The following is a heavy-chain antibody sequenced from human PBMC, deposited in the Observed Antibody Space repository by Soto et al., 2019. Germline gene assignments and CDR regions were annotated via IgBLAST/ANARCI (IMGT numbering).Heavy chain of an antibody. D-gene: IGHD2-2*01. V-gene: IGHV1-69*02. CDR2: IIPILGIA. Sequence: QVQLVQSGAEVKKPGSSVKVSCKASGGTFSSYTISWVRQAPGQGLEWMGRIIPILGIANYAQKFQGRVTITXXKXTXXAHMELSSLRSEDTAVYYCARSIVVVPAAIAAFDIWGQGTMVTVSS. CDR3: ARSIVVVPAAIAAFDI. CDR1: GGTFSSYT. J-gene: IGHJ3*02.